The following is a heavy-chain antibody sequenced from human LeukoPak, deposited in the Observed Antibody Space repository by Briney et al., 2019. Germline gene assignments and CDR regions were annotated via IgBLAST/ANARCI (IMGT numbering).Heavy chain of an antibody. CDR1: GFTFNNYG. CDR3: ARIYSGYGHFDY. D-gene: IGHD5-12*01. J-gene: IGHJ4*02. V-gene: IGHV3-30*02. CDR2: IRYDGSNT. Sequence: PGGSLRLSCAASGFTFNNYGMHWVRQAPGKGLEWLAFIRYDGSNTYYADSVKGRFTVSRDDSKNSLYLQMNSLRAEDTAVYYCARIYSGYGHFDYWGQGTLVTVSS.